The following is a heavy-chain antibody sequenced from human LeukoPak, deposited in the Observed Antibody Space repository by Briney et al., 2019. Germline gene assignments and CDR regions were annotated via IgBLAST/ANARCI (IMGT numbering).Heavy chain of an antibody. D-gene: IGHD6-13*01. V-gene: IGHV3-33*01. CDR2: IWSDGSNK. CDR1: GFSFSSYG. Sequence: GRPLRLSCAASGFSFSSYGMHWVRQAPGKGLEWVAVIWSDGSNKDYADSVKGRFTISRDESKNTLYLQMNSLRAEDTALYYCARDLSSWTPGYWGQGTLVTVSS. CDR3: ARDLSSWTPGY. J-gene: IGHJ4*02.